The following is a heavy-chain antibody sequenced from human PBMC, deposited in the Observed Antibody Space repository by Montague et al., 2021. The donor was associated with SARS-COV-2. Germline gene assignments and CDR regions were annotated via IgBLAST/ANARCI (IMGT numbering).Heavy chain of an antibody. CDR2: INYSGIT. CDR1: GGSISIYY. D-gene: IGHD5-12*01. V-gene: IGHV4-59*01. Sequence: SETLSLTCTVSGGSISIYYWSWIRQPPGKGLEWIAYINYSGITNHNPSLKSRVSVSLDTSKNHFSLNLKSVTAADTAVYYCARSGWLTRGFDSWGQGTLVFVSS. CDR3: ARSGWLTRGFDS. J-gene: IGHJ4*02.